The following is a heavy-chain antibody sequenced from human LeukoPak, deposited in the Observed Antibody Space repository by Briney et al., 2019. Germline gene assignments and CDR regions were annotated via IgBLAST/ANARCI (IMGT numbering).Heavy chain of an antibody. D-gene: IGHD2-21*02. V-gene: IGHV3-7*01. J-gene: IGHJ4*02. Sequence: GGSLRLSCAASGFTFSSYAMSWVRQAPGKGLEWLANINYDGSQKYHVDSVEGRFTISRDNAKNSLYLQMNSLRVEDTAVYYCGKSEVTIPDSHWGQGTPVTVSS. CDR2: INYDGSQK. CDR1: GFTFSSYA. CDR3: GKSEVTIPDSH.